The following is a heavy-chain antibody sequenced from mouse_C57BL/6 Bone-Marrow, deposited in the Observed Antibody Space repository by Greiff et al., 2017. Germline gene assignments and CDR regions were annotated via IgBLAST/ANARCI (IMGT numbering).Heavy chain of an antibody. CDR2: ISNLAYSI. V-gene: IGHV5-15*04. Sequence: EVMLVESGGGLVQPGGSLKLSCAASGFTFSDYGMAWVRQAPRKGPEWVAFISNLAYSIYYADTVTGRFTISRENAKNTLYLEMSSLRSEDTAMYYCARFYDGYYVQYFDVWGTGTTVTVSS. J-gene: IGHJ1*03. CDR1: GFTFSDYG. D-gene: IGHD2-3*01. CDR3: ARFYDGYYVQYFDV.